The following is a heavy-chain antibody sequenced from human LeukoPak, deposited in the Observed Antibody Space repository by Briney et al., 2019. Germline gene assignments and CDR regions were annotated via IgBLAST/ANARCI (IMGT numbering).Heavy chain of an antibody. J-gene: IGHJ4*02. V-gene: IGHV1-46*01. D-gene: IGHD4-17*01. CDR3: ARGFYGDLAYYFDY. CDR2: INPSGSST. CDR1: GYSFTSHY. Sequence: ASVKVSCKASGYSFTSHYMHWVRQAPGQGLEWLGLINPSGSSTLYAQKFQGRVTMTRDMSTTTDYMELNSLRAEDTAVYYCARGFYGDLAYYFDYWGQGTLVTVSS.